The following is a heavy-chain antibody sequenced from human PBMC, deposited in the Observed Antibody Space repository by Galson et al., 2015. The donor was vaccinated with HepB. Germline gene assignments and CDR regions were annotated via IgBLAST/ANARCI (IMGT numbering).Heavy chain of an antibody. J-gene: IGHJ3*02. Sequence: SVKVSCKASGYTFTGYYMHWVRQAPGQGLEWMGRINPNSGGTNYAQKFQGRATMTRDTSISTAYMELSRLRSDDTVVYYCAREGSSGRYTDAFDIWGQGTMVTVSS. CDR2: INPNSGGT. V-gene: IGHV1-2*05. CDR3: AREGSSGRYTDAFDI. D-gene: IGHD6-19*01. CDR1: GYTFTGYY.